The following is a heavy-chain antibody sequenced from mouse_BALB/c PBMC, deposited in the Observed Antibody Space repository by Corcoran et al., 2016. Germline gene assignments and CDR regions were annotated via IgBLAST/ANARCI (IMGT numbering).Heavy chain of an antibody. CDR2: INTYTGEP. Sequence: QIQLVQSGPELKKPGETVKISCKASGYTFTNYGMNWVKQAPGKGLKWMGWINTYTGEPTYADDFKGRFAFSLETAASTAYWQINNLKNEDTATYFCAREPYAMDYWGQGTSVTVSS. CDR3: AREPYAMDY. CDR1: GYTFTNYG. V-gene: IGHV9-3-1*01. J-gene: IGHJ4*01.